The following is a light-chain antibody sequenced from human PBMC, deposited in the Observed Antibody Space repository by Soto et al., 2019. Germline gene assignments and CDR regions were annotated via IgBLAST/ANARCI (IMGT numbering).Light chain of an antibody. CDR3: QQSYSTPPLFT. V-gene: IGKV1-39*01. Sequence: DIQMTQSPSSLSASVGDRVTITCRASQSISSYLNWYQQKPGKAPKLLIYAASSLQSGVPSRFSGSGSGTDFTLTISSLQPDDFATYYCQQSYSTPPLFTFGPGTKVDIK. J-gene: IGKJ3*01. CDR1: QSISSY. CDR2: AAS.